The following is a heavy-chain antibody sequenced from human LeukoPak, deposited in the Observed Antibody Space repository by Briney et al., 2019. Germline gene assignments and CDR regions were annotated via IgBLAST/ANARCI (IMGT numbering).Heavy chain of an antibody. V-gene: IGHV3-20*04. D-gene: IGHD5-24*01. CDR3: ARTKEMATISYFDS. J-gene: IGHJ4*02. Sequence: PGGSLRLSCRGSGFKFDDYGVTWVRQAPGKGLEWVSDINWNGDSTGYAHSVRGRFTISRDNAKNSLYLQMNSLRAEDTAVYYCARTKEMATISYFDSWGQGTLVTVSS. CDR1: GFKFDDYG. CDR2: INWNGDST.